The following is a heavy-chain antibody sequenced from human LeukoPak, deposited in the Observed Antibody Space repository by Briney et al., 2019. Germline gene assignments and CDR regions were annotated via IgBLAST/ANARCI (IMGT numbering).Heavy chain of an antibody. V-gene: IGHV3-7*01. CDR3: GRGVYWNDY. Sequence: GGSLRLSCAASGFTFSTYWMSWVRQAPGKGLEWVANIKPDGGEKYYVDSVKGRFTISRDNAKNSLNLQMNSLRVEDTAVYYCGRGVYWNDYWGQGTLVTVSS. CDR1: GFTFSTYW. J-gene: IGHJ4*02. D-gene: IGHD1-1*01. CDR2: IKPDGGEK.